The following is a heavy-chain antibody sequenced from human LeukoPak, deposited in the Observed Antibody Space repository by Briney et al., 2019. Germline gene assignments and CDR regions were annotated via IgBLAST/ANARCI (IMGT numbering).Heavy chain of an antibody. V-gene: IGHV1-69*13. CDR3: ARESVAPAGYYYYGMDV. J-gene: IGHJ6*02. CDR2: IIPIFGTA. D-gene: IGHD2-2*01. CDR1: GGTFSSYA. Sequence: GASVKVSCKASGGTFSSYAISWVRQAPGQGLEWMGGIIPIFGTANYAQKFQGRVTITADGSTSTAYMELSSLRSEDTAVYYCARESVAPAGYYYYGMDVWGQGTTVTVSS.